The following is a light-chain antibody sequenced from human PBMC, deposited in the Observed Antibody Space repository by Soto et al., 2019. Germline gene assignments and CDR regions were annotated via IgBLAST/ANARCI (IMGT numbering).Light chain of an antibody. J-gene: IGKJ1*01. Sequence: DIPRTQSPSSLFASVGGKVNITLLASQSISSYLNWYQQKPGKAPKLLIYAASSLQSGVPSRFSGSGSGTDFTLTISSLQPEDFATYYCQQSYSTSWTFGQGTKVDIK. V-gene: IGKV1-39*01. CDR1: QSISSY. CDR3: QQSYSTSWT. CDR2: AAS.